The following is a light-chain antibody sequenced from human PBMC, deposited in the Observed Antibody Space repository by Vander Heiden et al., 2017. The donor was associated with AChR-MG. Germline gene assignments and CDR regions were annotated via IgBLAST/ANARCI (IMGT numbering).Light chain of an antibody. CDR3: QQDDASPRT. CDR2: GAS. Sequence: EIVLTQSPGTLSLSPGDRATLSCRASQSFSSSYLAWYQQKPGQAPRLLIYGASNRAAGVPDRFSGGGSGRDFSLTISRLEPDDFAVYYCQQDDASPRTFGQGTKVEIK. CDR1: QSFSSSY. J-gene: IGKJ1*01. V-gene: IGKV3-20*01.